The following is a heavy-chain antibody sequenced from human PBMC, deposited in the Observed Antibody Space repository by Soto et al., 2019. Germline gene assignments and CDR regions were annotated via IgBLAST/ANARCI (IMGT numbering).Heavy chain of an antibody. V-gene: IGHV4-30-4*01. CDR3: AKEPVSITIFGVNGMDV. D-gene: IGHD3-3*01. CDR1: CGSIISGDYY. Sequence: SETLSLTCTFSCGSIISGDYYWSWIRQPPGKGLEWIGYIYYSGSTYYNPSLKSRVTISVDTSKNQFSLKLSSVTAADTAVYYCAKEPVSITIFGVNGMDVWGQGTTVTV. J-gene: IGHJ6*02. CDR2: IYYSGST.